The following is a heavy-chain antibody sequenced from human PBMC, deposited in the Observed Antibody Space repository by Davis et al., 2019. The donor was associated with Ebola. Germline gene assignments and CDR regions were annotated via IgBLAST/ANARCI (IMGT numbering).Heavy chain of an antibody. CDR2: ISSSSSYI. D-gene: IGHD2-2*01. J-gene: IGHJ6*02. CDR3: AKGVVPAASYYGMDV. V-gene: IGHV3-21*04. Sequence: GESLKISCAASGFTFSSYSMNWVRQAPGKGLEWVSSISSSSSYIYYADSVKGRFTISRDNSKNSLYLQMNSLRTEDTALYYCAKGVVPAASYYGMDVWGQGTTVTVSS. CDR1: GFTFSSYS.